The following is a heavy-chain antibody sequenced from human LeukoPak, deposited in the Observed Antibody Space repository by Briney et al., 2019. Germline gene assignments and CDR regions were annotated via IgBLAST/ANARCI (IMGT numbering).Heavy chain of an antibody. CDR2: IIPILGIA. V-gene: IGHV1-69*04. J-gene: IGHJ5*02. D-gene: IGHD4-23*01. CDR3: ARDINSVGFDP. Sequence: GASVKVSCKASGGTFSSYAISWVRQAPGQGLEWMGRIIPILGIANYAQKLQGRVTMTTDTSTSTAYMELRSLRSDDTAVYYCARDINSVGFDPWGQGTLVTVSS. CDR1: GGTFSSYA.